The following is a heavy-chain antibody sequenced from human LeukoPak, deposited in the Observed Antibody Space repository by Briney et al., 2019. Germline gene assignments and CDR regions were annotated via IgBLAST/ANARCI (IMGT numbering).Heavy chain of an antibody. Sequence: GGSLRLSCAASGFTFSSYWMHWVRQAPGKGLVWVSRINSDGSSTSYADSVKGRFTISRDNAKNTLYLQMNSPRAEDTAVYYCARVWYCSGGSCYSAIDYWGQGTLVTVSS. CDR3: ARVWYCSGGSCYSAIDY. V-gene: IGHV3-74*01. CDR2: INSDGSST. CDR1: GFTFSSYW. D-gene: IGHD2-15*01. J-gene: IGHJ4*02.